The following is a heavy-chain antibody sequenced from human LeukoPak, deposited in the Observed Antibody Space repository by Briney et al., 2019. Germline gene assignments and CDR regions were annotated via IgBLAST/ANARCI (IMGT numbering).Heavy chain of an antibody. CDR1: GFTFSSYA. Sequence: PGGSLRLSCAASGFTFSSYAMSWVRQAPGKGLEWVSAISGSGGSTYYADSVKGRFTISRDNSKNTLYLQMNSLRAEDTAVYYCAKDHQVISSGWKRPGYDIYYYGMDVWGQGTTVTVSS. V-gene: IGHV3-23*01. J-gene: IGHJ6*02. CDR2: ISGSGGST. CDR3: AKDHQVISSGWKRPGYDIYYYGMDV. D-gene: IGHD6-19*01.